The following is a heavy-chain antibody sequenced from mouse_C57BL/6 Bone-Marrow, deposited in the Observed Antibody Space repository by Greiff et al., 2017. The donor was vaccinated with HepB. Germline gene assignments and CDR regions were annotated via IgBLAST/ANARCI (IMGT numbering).Heavy chain of an antibody. Sequence: EVQLVESGGGLVQPGGSLKLSCAASGFTFSDYYMYWVRQTPEKRLEWVAYISNGGGSTYYPDTVKGRFTISRDNAKNTLYLQMSRLKSEDTAMYYCARHDLTGDAYWGQGTLVTVSA. D-gene: IGHD4-1*01. J-gene: IGHJ3*01. CDR1: GFTFSDYY. CDR2: ISNGGGST. CDR3: ARHDLTGDAY. V-gene: IGHV5-12*01.